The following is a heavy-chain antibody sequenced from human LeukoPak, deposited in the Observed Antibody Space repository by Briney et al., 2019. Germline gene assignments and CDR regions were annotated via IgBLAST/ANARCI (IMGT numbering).Heavy chain of an antibody. D-gene: IGHD6-6*01. V-gene: IGHV4-38-2*02. CDR3: ARGRVAALPNHSRPGWFDP. CDR1: RYSISSGYY. CDR2: INHSGST. Sequence: PSETLPLTCTVSRYSISSGYYWAWIRQPPGKGLEWIGEINHSGSTNYNPSLKSRVTISVDTSKNQFSLKLSSVTAADTAVYYCARGRVAALPNHSRPGWFDPWGQGTLVTVSS. J-gene: IGHJ5*02.